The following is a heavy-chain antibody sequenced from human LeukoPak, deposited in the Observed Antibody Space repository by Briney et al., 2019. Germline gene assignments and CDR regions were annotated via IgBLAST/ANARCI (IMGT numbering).Heavy chain of an antibody. D-gene: IGHD4-23*01. J-gene: IGHJ4*02. Sequence: GASVKVSCKASEGTFSSYTISWVRQAPGRGLEWMGRIIPILGIANYAQKFQGRVTITADKSTSTAYMELSSLRSEDTAVYYCARDPPSTYGGNSGGFDYWGQGTLVTVSS. CDR2: IIPILGIA. CDR3: ARDPPSTYGGNSGGFDY. V-gene: IGHV1-69*04. CDR1: EGTFSSYT.